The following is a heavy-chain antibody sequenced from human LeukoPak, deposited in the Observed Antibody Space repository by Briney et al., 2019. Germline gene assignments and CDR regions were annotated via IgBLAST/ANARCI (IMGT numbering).Heavy chain of an antibody. CDR3: ARDKGLEWFGIDY. CDR1: GGSFSGYY. CDR2: INHSGST. D-gene: IGHD3-3*01. J-gene: IGHJ4*02. V-gene: IGHV4-34*01. Sequence: SETLSLTCAVYGGSFSGYYWSWIRQPPGKGLEWIGEINHSGSTNYNPSLKSRVTISIDTSKNQFSLKMSSVTAADTAVYYCARDKGLEWFGIDYWGQGTLVTVSS.